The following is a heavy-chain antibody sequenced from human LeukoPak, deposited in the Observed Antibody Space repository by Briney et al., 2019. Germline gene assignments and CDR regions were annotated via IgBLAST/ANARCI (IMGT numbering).Heavy chain of an antibody. D-gene: IGHD3-22*01. CDR1: GYTFTSYY. CDR3: ARDGIPYYDSSGAKSGAFDI. J-gene: IGHJ3*02. V-gene: IGHV1-46*01. Sequence: ASVKVSCTASGYTFTSYYVHWVRQAPGQGLEWMGIINPSGGSTSYAQKFQGRVTMTRDTSTSTVYMELSSLRSEDTAVYYCARDGIPYYDSSGAKSGAFDIWGQGTMVTVSS. CDR2: INPSGGST.